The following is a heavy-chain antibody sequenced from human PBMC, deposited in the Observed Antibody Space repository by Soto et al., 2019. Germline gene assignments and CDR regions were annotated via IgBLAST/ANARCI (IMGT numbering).Heavy chain of an antibody. CDR2: ITTSGSNT. D-gene: IGHD3-10*01. V-gene: IGHV3-23*05. CDR1: GFTFSSYA. CDR3: AKRAYGSGIG. Sequence: EVQLLESGGDLVQPGGSLRLSCAASGFTFSSYAMNWVRPAPGKGLEWVSSITTSGSNTNYADSVKGRFTISRDNSKNTLYLQMNSLRAEDTAVYYCAKRAYGSGIGWGQGTLVTVSS. J-gene: IGHJ4*02.